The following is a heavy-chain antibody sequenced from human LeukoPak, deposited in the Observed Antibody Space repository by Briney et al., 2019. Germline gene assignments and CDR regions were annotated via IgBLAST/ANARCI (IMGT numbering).Heavy chain of an antibody. D-gene: IGHD3-16*01. CDR3: ERWGLAFDYEC. Sequence: GGALRLSCAASGFTFSTYWMAWRRQAPGKGLEWVANINPGGSAKYYVDSVKGRSTISRDDAKTSLSLQMDSWRAEDTAVYSCERWGLAFDYECWGPGSLVTVA. CDR1: GFTFSTYW. J-gene: IGHJ4*02. CDR2: INPGGSAK. V-gene: IGHV3-7*01.